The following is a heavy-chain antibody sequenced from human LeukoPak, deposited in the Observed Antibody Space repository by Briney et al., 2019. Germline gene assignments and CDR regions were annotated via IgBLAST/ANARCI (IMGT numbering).Heavy chain of an antibody. CDR2: ISSSSSYI. CDR1: GFTFSTYS. V-gene: IGHV3-21*01. CDR3: ARDPSPRTSYYYYYMDV. J-gene: IGHJ6*03. D-gene: IGHD2-2*01. Sequence: GGSLRLPCAASGFTFSTYSMNWVRQAPGKGLEWVSSISSSSSYIYYADSVKGRFTISRDNAKNSLYLQMNSLRVEDTGVYYCARDPSPRTSYYYYYMDVWGKGTTVTVSS.